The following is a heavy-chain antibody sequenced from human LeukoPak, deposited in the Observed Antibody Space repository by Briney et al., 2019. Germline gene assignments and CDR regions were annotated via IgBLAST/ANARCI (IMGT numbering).Heavy chain of an antibody. CDR2: ISSSGSTI. V-gene: IGHV3-48*03. CDR1: GFTFSSYE. CDR3: ASGGTTRA. J-gene: IGHJ4*02. Sequence: GGSLRLSCAASGFTFSSYEINWIRQAPGQGLECVSYISSSGSTIYHADSVKARFTISRDNAKKSLCLQMNSLRDEDTAVYYCASGGTTRAWGEGTLVTVSS. D-gene: IGHD4-11*01.